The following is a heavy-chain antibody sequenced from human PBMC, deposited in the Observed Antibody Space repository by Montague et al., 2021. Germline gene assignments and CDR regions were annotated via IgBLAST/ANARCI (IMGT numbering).Heavy chain of an antibody. CDR2: N. V-gene: IGHV6-1*01. D-gene: IGHD3/OR15-3a*01. Sequence: NDYAVSVKSRITINPDTSKNQFSLQLNSVTPEDTAVYYCALSLIYGYYYYGMDVWAQGTPVTVSS. J-gene: IGHJ6*02. CDR3: ALSLIYGYYYYGMDV.